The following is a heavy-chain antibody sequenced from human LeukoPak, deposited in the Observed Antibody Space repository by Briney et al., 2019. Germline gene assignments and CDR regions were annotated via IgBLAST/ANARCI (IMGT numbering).Heavy chain of an antibody. CDR1: GFTFNNYD. CDR3: AKGSGSYYSEALDY. CDR2: ISGNGGTT. D-gene: IGHD3-10*01. J-gene: IGHJ4*02. V-gene: IGHV3-64*04. Sequence: GGSLRLSCSASGFTFNNYDMHWVRQAPGKGLEGQRLEYVSAISGNGGTTYYADSVKGRFTISRDNSKNTLYLQMNSLRAEDTAVYYCAKGSGSYYSEALDYWGQGTLVTVSS.